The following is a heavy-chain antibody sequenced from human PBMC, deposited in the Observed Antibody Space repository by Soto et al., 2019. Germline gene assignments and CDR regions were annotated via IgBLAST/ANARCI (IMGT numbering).Heavy chain of an antibody. CDR3: ARYWSAGSLYGAFDI. Sequence: QVQLVQSGSEVKKPGSSVKVSCKASGGTFRDFTLSWLRQAPGRGLEWMGGIIPMIGATNNAQKLKGRLTIPADKSRGKVYMELNSLRSDDTAVYYCARYWSAGSLYGAFDIWVQGTEVAFS. CDR2: IIPMIGAT. CDR1: GGTFRDFT. V-gene: IGHV1-69*06. D-gene: IGHD2-15*01. J-gene: IGHJ3*02.